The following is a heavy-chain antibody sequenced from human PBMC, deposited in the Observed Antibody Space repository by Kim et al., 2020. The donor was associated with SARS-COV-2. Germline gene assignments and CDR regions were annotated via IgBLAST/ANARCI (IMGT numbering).Heavy chain of an antibody. CDR1: GGSVSSGSYY. Sequence: SETLSLTCTVSGGSVSSGSYYWSWIRQPPGKGLEWIGYIYYSGSTNYNPSLKSRVTISVDTSKNQFSLKLSSVTAADTAVYYCARGVAGYYYYYYGMDVWGQGTTVTVSS. J-gene: IGHJ6*02. CDR3: ARGVAGYYYYYYGMDV. V-gene: IGHV4-61*01. CDR2: IYYSGST. D-gene: IGHD6-19*01.